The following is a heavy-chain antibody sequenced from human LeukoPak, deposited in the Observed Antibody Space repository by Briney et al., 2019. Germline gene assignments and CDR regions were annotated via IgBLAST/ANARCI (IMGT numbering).Heavy chain of an antibody. CDR3: AKGNDFWSGYSY. J-gene: IGHJ4*02. Sequence: GGSLRLSCAASGFTFSSYAMSWVRQTPGKGLEWVSAISGSGGSTYYADSVKGRFTISRDNSKNTLYLQMNSLRAEDTAVYYCAKGNDFWSGYSYWGQGTLVTVSS. CDR1: GFTFSSYA. D-gene: IGHD3-3*01. V-gene: IGHV3-23*01. CDR2: ISGSGGST.